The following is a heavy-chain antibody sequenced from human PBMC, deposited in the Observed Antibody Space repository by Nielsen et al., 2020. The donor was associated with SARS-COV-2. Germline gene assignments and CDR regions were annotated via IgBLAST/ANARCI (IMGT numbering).Heavy chain of an antibody. CDR1: SGSFSGYY. J-gene: IGHJ6*02. CDR2: INHSGST. V-gene: IGHV4-34*01. Sequence: SETLSLTCAVYSGSFSGYYWSWIRQPPGKGLEWIGEINHSGSTNYNPSLKSRVTISVDTSKNQFSLKLSSVTAADTAVYYCARGHRRPPGGMDVWGQGTTVTVSS. CDR3: ARGHRRPPGGMDV.